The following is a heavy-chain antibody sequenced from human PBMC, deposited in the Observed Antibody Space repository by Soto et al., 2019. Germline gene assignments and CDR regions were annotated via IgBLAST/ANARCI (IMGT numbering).Heavy chain of an antibody. D-gene: IGHD6-13*01. V-gene: IGHV4-59*01. CDR1: GGSISSYY. CDR3: ARAVGSSWAFFDY. Sequence: SETLSLTCTVSGGSISSYYWSWIRQPPGKGLEWIGYIYYSGSTNYNPSLKSRVTISVDTSKNQFSLKLSSVTAADTAVYYCARAVGSSWAFFDYWGQGTLVTVS. J-gene: IGHJ4*02. CDR2: IYYSGST.